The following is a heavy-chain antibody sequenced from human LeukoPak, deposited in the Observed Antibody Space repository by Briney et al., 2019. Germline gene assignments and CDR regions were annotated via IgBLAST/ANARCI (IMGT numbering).Heavy chain of an antibody. CDR1: GGSLSGYY. Sequence: PSETLSLTCAVYGGSLSGYYWSWIRQPPGKGLEWIGEINHSGSTNYNPSLKSRVTISVDTSKNQFSLKLSSVTAADTAVYYCARGPAVLRYFDWLLGFDYWGQGTLVTVSS. V-gene: IGHV4-34*01. CDR3: ARGPAVLRYFDWLLGFDY. D-gene: IGHD3-9*01. J-gene: IGHJ4*02. CDR2: INHSGST.